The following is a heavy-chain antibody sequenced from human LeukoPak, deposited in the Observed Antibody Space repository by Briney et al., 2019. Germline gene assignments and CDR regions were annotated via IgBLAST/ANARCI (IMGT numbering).Heavy chain of an antibody. V-gene: IGHV1-18*01. Sequence: EASVKVSCKASGYTFTSYGISWVRQAPGQGLEWMGWISAYNGNTNYAQKLQGRVTMTTDTSTSTAYMELRSLRSDDTAVYYCAVARDFWSAVFDPWGQGTLVTVSS. CDR1: GYTFTSYG. D-gene: IGHD3-3*01. J-gene: IGHJ5*02. CDR2: ISAYNGNT. CDR3: AVARDFWSAVFDP.